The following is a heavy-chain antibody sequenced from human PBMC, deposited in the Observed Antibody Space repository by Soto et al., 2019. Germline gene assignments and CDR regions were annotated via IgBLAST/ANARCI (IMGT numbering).Heavy chain of an antibody. Sequence: GGSLRLSCAASGFTFSSYAMSWVRQAPGKGLEWVSAISGSGGSTYYADSVKGRFTISRDNSKNTLYLQMNSLRAEDTAIYYCAKSIAAGVVYYYYMDVWGKGNPVTVS. CDR3: AKSIAAGVVYYYYMDV. CDR1: GFTFSSYA. CDR2: ISGSGGST. V-gene: IGHV3-23*01. D-gene: IGHD6-13*01. J-gene: IGHJ6*03.